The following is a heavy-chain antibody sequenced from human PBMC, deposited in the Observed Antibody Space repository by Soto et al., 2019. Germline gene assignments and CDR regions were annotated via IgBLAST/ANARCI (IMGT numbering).Heavy chain of an antibody. CDR3: ARGWRIAARPTDY. V-gene: IGHV4-34*01. CDR2: INHSGST. J-gene: IGHJ4*02. CDR1: GGSFSGYY. D-gene: IGHD6-6*01. Sequence: SETLSLTCAVYGGSFSGYYWSWIRQPPGKGLEWIGEINHSGSTNYNPSLKSRVTISVDTSKNQFSLKLSSVAAADTAVYYCARGWRIAARPTDYWGQGTLVTVSS.